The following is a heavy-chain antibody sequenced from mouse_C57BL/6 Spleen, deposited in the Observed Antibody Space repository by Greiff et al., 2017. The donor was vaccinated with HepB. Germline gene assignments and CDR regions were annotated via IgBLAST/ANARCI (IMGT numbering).Heavy chain of an antibody. CDR1: GYTFTSYW. V-gene: IGHV1-53*01. CDR2: INPSNGGT. Sequence: QVQLQQPGTELVKPGASVKLSCKASGYTFTSYWMHWVKQRPGQGLEWIGNINPSNGGTNYIEKFKSKATLTVDKSSSTAYMQLSSLTSEDSAVYYCARGGPSTVVPFDYWGQGTTLTVSS. D-gene: IGHD1-1*01. J-gene: IGHJ2*01. CDR3: ARGGPSTVVPFDY.